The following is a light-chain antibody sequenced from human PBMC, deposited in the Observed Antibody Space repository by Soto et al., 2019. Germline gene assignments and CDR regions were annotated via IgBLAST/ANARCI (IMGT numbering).Light chain of an antibody. V-gene: IGLV2-11*01. CDR2: DVS. J-gene: IGLJ2*01. Sequence: QSALTQPRSVSGSPGQSVTISCTGTSSDVGGYNYVSWYQQHPGKAPKLMIYDVSKRPSGVPDRFSGSKSGNTASLTISGLQAEAEADYYCSSYTGSYTLVFGGGTKLTVL. CDR3: SSYTGSYTLV. CDR1: SSDVGGYNY.